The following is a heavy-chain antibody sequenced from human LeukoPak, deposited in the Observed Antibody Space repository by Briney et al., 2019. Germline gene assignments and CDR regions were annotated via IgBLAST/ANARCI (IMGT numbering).Heavy chain of an antibody. CDR3: ARGEGYYASGSYYIDY. V-gene: IGHV3-21*01. CDR2: IITSSTYI. D-gene: IGHD3-10*01. CDR1: GFTFSSYT. J-gene: IGHJ4*02. Sequence: PGGSLRLSCAASGFTFSSYTMNWVRQAPGKGLEWVSSIITSSTYIYYADSVRGRFTISRDNAKNSLYLRMSSLRVEDTAVYYCARGEGYYASGSYYIDYWGQGTLVTVSS.